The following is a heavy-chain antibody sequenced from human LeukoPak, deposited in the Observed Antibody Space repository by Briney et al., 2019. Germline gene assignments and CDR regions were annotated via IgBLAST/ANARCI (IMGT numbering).Heavy chain of an antibody. CDR1: GFTFSSYS. Sequence: GGSLRLSCAASGFTFSSYSMTWVRQAPGKGLEWVSYISSSSTIYYADSVKGRFTISRDNAKNSLYLQMNSLRAEDTAVYYCARPNSYYDSSGRDYWGQGTLVTVSS. V-gene: IGHV3-48*01. J-gene: IGHJ4*02. D-gene: IGHD3-22*01. CDR2: ISSSSTI. CDR3: ARPNSYYDSSGRDY.